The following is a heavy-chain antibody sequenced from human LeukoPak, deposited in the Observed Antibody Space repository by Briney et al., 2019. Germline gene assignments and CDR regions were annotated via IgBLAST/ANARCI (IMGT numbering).Heavy chain of an antibody. CDR1: GITLSNYG. CDR2: ISGSGGGT. Sequence: HPGGSLRLSCAVSGITLSNYGMGWVRQAPGKGLEWVAGISGSGGGTNYADAVKGRFTISRDNRKNTLHLQMNSLRAKDTAVYFCAKRGVVIRVILVGFHKEAYYFDSWGQGALVIVSS. V-gene: IGHV3-23*01. CDR3: AKRGVVIRVILVGFHKEAYYFDS. J-gene: IGHJ4*02. D-gene: IGHD3-22*01.